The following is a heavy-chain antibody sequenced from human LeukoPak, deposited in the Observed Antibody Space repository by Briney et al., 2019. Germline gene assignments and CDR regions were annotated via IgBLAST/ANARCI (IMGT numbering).Heavy chain of an antibody. CDR1: VYTFTNYD. Sequence: ASVKVSCKASVYTFTNYDINWVRQATGQGLEWMGWMNPNSGNRGYAQKFQGRVTMTRNTAISTAYMELSSLRSEDTAVYYCARVYGDVDYWGQGTLVTVSS. J-gene: IGHJ4*02. D-gene: IGHD2/OR15-2a*01. CDR3: ARVYGDVDY. V-gene: IGHV1-8*01. CDR2: MNPNSGNR.